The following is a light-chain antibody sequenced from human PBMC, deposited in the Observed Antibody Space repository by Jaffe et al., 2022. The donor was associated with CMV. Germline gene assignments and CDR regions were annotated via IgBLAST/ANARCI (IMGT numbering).Light chain of an antibody. Sequence: EIVMTQSPVTLSVSPGERATLSCRASQSVNRNLAWYQQRPGQPPRLLIYGASTRATDIPARFSGSGSGTDFTLTISSLQSEDFAVYYCQQCDDWPPSFGQGTKLEIK. CDR3: QQCDDWPPS. CDR2: GAS. J-gene: IGKJ2*01. V-gene: IGKV3-15*01. CDR1: QSVNRN.